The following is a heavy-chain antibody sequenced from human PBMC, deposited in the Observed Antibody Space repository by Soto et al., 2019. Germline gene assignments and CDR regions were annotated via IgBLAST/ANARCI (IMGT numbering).Heavy chain of an antibody. CDR2: IYHSGST. CDR3: ARGITSSSRYFDY. Sequence: SETLSLTCAVSGGSVSSSQWWTWVRQAPGKGLEWLGEIYHSGSTNYNPSLKSRVTISVDKSKNQFSLKLSSVTAADTAVYYCARGITSSSRYFDYWGPGTLVTVSS. CDR1: GGSVSSSQW. J-gene: IGHJ4*02. V-gene: IGHV4-4*02. D-gene: IGHD6-13*01.